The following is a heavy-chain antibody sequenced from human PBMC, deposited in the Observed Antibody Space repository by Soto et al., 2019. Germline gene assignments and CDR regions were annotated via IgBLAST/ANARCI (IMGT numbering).Heavy chain of an antibody. V-gene: IGHV3-23*01. D-gene: IGHD3-10*01. CDR1: GFTFSNYA. CDR3: AKNMLRGSYYYGMDV. J-gene: IGHJ6*02. CDR2: TSGGGDYT. Sequence: VQLLESGGGLVQPGGSLRLSCAASGFTFSNYAMSWVRQAPGKGLEWVSATSGGGDYTHYADSVKGRFTISRDNSKNTLYLQVSSLRVEDTAVYYCAKNMLRGSYYYGMDVWGQGTTVTVSS.